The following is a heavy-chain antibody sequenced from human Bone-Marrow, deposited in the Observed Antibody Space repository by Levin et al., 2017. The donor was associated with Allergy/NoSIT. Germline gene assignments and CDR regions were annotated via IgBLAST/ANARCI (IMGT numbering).Heavy chain of an antibody. Sequence: SETLSLTCGVYGWSLSDYHWSWIRQSPGKGLEWIGEIDHSGSTNYNPSLKSRVTISIDTSKKQFSVRLRSVTAADTGVYYCAKEAGSFDYWGQGSLVAVSS. CDR3: AKEAGSFDY. CDR1: GWSLSDYH. D-gene: IGHD3-10*01. J-gene: IGHJ4*02. V-gene: IGHV4-34*01. CDR2: IDHSGST.